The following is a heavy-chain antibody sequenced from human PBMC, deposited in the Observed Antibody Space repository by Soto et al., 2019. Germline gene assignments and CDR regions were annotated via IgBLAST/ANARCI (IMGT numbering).Heavy chain of an antibody. D-gene: IGHD6-6*01. CDR2: ISSSGRTI. CDR3: ARIYSRSSNLDY. J-gene: IGHJ4*02. V-gene: IGHV3-11*01. Sequence: PGGSLRLSCAASGFTFSDYYMSWIRQAPGKGLEWVSRISSSGRTIYYADSVKGRFTISRDNAKNSLYLQMNSLRAEDTAVYYCARIYSRSSNLDYWGQGTLVTVSS. CDR1: GFTFSDYY.